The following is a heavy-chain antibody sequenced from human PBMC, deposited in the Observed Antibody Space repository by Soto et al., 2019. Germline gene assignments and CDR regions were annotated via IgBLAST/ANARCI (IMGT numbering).Heavy chain of an antibody. V-gene: IGHV3-21*01. CDR1: GFTFSSYS. CDR3: ARGPVRELASLSGGPDY. J-gene: IGHJ4*02. D-gene: IGHD1-1*01. CDR2: ISSSSSYI. Sequence: GGSLRLSCAASGFTFSSYSMNWVRQAPGKGLEWVSSISSSSSYIYYADSVKGRFTISRDNAKNSLYLQMNSLRAEDTAVYYCARGPVRELASLSGGPDYWGQGTLVTVSS.